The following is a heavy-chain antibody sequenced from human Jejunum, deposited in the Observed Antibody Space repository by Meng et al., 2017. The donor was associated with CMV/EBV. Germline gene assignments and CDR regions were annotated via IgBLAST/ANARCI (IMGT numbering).Heavy chain of an antibody. D-gene: IGHD1-26*01. V-gene: IGHV1-2*02. CDR1: GYHCPGYY. CDR2: IYPDSDET. J-gene: IGHJ4*02. Sequence: SGYHCPGYYMHWVRRAPGHRPGWMGWIYPDSDETNYAQKFQDRVTMTQDTSMSTAYMELSGLTSDDTAVYYCATTPRNRGTYYVYWGQGTLVTVSS. CDR3: ATTPRNRGTYYVY.